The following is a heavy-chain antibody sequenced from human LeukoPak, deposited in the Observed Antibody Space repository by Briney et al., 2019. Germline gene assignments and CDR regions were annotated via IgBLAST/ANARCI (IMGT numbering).Heavy chain of an antibody. V-gene: IGHV1-46*01. J-gene: IGHJ2*01. Sequence: ASVKVSCKASGYTFTSYYMHWVRQAPGQGLEWMGIINPSGGSTSYAQKFQGRVTMTRDMSTSTVYMELSSLRSEDTAVYYCARNPGIAARPSYWYFDLWGRGTLVTVSS. CDR3: ARNPGIAARPSYWYFDL. CDR2: INPSGGST. CDR1: GYTFTSYY. D-gene: IGHD6-6*01.